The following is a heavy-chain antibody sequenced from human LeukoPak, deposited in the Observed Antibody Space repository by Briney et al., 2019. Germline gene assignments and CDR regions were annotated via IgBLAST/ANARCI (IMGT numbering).Heavy chain of an antibody. Sequence: ASVKVSCKASAYRFTSYGISWVRQAPGQGREWMGWISTYNGDTKVAQKFQGRVSMTTDTSSRTAYMELRSLRTDDTAVYYCARPMRAAAGPRYYYYYGMDVWGQGTTVTVSS. V-gene: IGHV1-18*01. D-gene: IGHD6-13*01. CDR1: AYRFTSYG. J-gene: IGHJ6*02. CDR3: ARPMRAAAGPRYYYYYGMDV. CDR2: ISTYNGDT.